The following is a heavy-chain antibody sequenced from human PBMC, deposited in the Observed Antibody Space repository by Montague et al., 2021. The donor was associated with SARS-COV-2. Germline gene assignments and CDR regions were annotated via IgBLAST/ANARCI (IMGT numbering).Heavy chain of an antibody. Sequence: PALVKPTQTLTLTCSFSGFSLSTSAVCVGWIRQPPGKALEWLALIYWDDDKYYSTSLNTRLTITKDTSKNQVVLTMTNMDPVDTATYYCAHRIQNLHGFQNWGQGTLVTVSS. CDR2: IYWDDDK. J-gene: IGHJ1*01. V-gene: IGHV2-5*02. D-gene: IGHD2-8*01. CDR3: AHRIQNLHGFQN. CDR1: GFSLSTSAVC.